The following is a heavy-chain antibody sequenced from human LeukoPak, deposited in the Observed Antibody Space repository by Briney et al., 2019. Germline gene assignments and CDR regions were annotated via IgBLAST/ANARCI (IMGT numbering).Heavy chain of an antibody. J-gene: IGHJ4*02. CDR1: GGSFSGYY. Sequence: PSETLSLTCAVYGGSFSGYYWSWIRQPPGKGLEWIGEINHSGSTNYNPSLKSRVTISVDTSKNQFSLKLSSVTAADTAIYYCARHSSGWYLDYWGQGILVTVSS. CDR3: ARHSSGWYLDY. D-gene: IGHD6-19*01. V-gene: IGHV4-34*01. CDR2: INHSGST.